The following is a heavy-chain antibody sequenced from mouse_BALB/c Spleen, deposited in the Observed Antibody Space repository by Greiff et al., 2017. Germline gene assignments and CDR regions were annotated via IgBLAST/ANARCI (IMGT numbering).Heavy chain of an antibody. CDR2: IWAGGST. Sequence: QVQLKESGPGLVAPSQSLSITCTVSGFSLTSYGVHWVRQPPGKGLEWLGVIWAGGSTNYNSALMSRLSISKDNSKSQVFLKMNSLQTDDTAMYYCARDKGYGINYFDYWGQGTTLTVSA. D-gene: IGHD2-1*01. CDR1: GFSLTSYG. V-gene: IGHV2-9*02. J-gene: IGHJ2*01. CDR3: ARDKGYGINYFDY.